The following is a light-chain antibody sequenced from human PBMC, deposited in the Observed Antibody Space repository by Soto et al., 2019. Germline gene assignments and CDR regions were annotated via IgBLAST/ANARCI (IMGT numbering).Light chain of an antibody. V-gene: IGKV1-5*01. CDR2: DVS. CDR1: QSISSY. CDR3: QQYDSFSVT. Sequence: IQMTQSPSSLSASVGDRVTITCRASQSISSYLNWYQQKPGKAPKLLIYDVSALKRGVPPRFSGSGSGTEFTLTISSLQPDDFATYYCQQYDSFSVTFGQGTNVDIK. J-gene: IGKJ1*01.